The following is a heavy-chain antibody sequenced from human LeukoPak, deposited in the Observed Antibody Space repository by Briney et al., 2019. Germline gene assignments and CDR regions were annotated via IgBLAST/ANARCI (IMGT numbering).Heavy chain of an antibody. J-gene: IGHJ3*01. V-gene: IGHV5-51*01. D-gene: IGHD5-24*01. CDR2: IYPGDSGA. Sequence: GESLKISCKGSGYSFTNYWIGWVRQMPGQGLKWVGIIYPGDSGARYSPSFQGQVTISADKSISTASLQWSSLKASDTAMYYCARRDGYGAYDVWGQGTMVTVSS. CDR3: ARRDGYGAYDV. CDR1: GYSFTNYW.